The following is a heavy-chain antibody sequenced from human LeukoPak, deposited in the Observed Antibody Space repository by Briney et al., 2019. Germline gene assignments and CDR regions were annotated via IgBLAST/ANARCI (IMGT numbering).Heavy chain of an antibody. CDR1: GFTFSSYS. D-gene: IGHD3-9*01. V-gene: IGHV3-21*01. CDR2: ISSSSSYI. J-gene: IGHJ4*02. Sequence: SGGSLRLSCAASGFTFSSYSMNWVRQAPGKGLEWVSSISSSSSYIYYADSVKGRFTISRDNAKNSLYLQMNSLRAEDTAVYYCARDKVYYDILTGPNNYHYYFDYWGQGTLVTVSS. CDR3: ARDKVYYDILTGPNNYHYYFDY.